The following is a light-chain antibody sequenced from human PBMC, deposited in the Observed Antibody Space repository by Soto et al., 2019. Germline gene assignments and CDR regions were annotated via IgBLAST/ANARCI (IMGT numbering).Light chain of an antibody. CDR2: DVS. CDR3: CADAGIVV. CDR1: SSDVGGYNY. V-gene: IGLV2-11*01. J-gene: IGLJ2*01. Sequence: QSALTQPRSVSGCPGQSVTISCTGTSSDVGGYNYVSWYQQHPGKAPKLMIYDVSKRPSGVPDRFSGSKSGNTASLTISGLQAEDEVDYYCCADAGIVVFGGGTKVTVL.